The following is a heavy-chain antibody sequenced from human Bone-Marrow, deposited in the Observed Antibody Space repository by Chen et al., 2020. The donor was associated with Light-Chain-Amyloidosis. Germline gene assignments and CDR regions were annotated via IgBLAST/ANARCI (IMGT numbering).Heavy chain of an antibody. CDR3: ARGGWVHAFDI. Sequence: VPLPESGPGPVRPSEDLSPTWPGPCGSISNYYWSWIRQPPGKGLEWIGYVHTSGTTNYKASLESRVTISADTSRNQFSLKMNLVTAADTAVYYCARGGWVHAFDIWGRGTTVIVSS. CDR1: CGSISNYY. D-gene: IGHD6-19*01. J-gene: IGHJ3*02. V-gene: IGHV4-59*01. CDR2: VHTSGTT.